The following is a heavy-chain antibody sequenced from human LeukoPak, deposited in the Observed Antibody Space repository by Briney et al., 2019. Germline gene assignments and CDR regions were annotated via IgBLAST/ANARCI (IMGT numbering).Heavy chain of an antibody. CDR3: AREKLSFFDSSGYFDY. CDR1: GFTFSSYE. CDR2: ISSSGSAL. Sequence: GGSLRLSCAASGFTFSSYEMIWVRQAPGKGLEGVSFISSSGSALHYADSVRGRFTISRDNAKNSLYLQMSRLGAEDTAVYYCAREKLSFFDSSGYFDYWGQGTLVTVSS. J-gene: IGHJ4*02. V-gene: IGHV3-48*03. D-gene: IGHD3-22*01.